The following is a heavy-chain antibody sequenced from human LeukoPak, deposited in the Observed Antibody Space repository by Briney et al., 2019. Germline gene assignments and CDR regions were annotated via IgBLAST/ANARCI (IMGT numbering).Heavy chain of an antibody. Sequence: PGGSLRLSCAASGFTFSSYAMSWVRQAPGKGLEWVSAISGSGGSTYYADSVKGRFTISRDNSKNTLYLQMNSLRAEGTAVYYCAKWPITMVRGVIITRPSAAGDYLGQGTLVTVSS. CDR2: ISGSGGST. CDR1: GFTFSSYA. CDR3: AKWPITMVRGVIITRPSAAGDY. D-gene: IGHD3-10*01. J-gene: IGHJ4*02. V-gene: IGHV3-23*01.